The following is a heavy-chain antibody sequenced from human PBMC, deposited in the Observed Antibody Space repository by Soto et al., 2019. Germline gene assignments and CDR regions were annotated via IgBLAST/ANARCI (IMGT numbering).Heavy chain of an antibody. CDR2: ISSSSSYI. V-gene: IGHV3-21*01. Sequence: GGSLRLSCAASGFTFSSYSMNWVRQAPGKGLEWVSSISSSSSYIYYADSVKGRFTISRDNAKNSLYLQMNSLRAEDTAVYYCARGEVRGVNPHDYWGQGTLVTVSS. D-gene: IGHD3-10*01. J-gene: IGHJ4*02. CDR1: GFTFSSYS. CDR3: ARGEVRGVNPHDY.